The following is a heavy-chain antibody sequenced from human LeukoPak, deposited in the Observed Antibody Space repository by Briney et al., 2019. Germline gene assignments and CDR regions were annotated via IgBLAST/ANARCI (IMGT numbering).Heavy chain of an antibody. J-gene: IGHJ6*02. CDR1: GYTFTGYY. Sequence: GASVKVSCKASGYTFTGYYMHWVRQAPGQGLEWMGWINPNSGGTNYAQEFQGRVTMTRDTSISTAYMELSRLRSDDTAVYYCARVKGLYGMDVWGQGTTVTVSS. V-gene: IGHV1-2*02. CDR2: INPNSGGT. CDR3: ARVKGLYGMDV.